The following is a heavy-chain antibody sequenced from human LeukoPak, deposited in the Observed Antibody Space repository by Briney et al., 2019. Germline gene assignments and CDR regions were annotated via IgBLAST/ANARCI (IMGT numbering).Heavy chain of an antibody. J-gene: IGHJ4*02. Sequence: GGSLRLSCAASGFTFSDYAMTWVRQAPGKGLQWVSIISFSDESTYYADSVKGRFTISRDSSKSTVYLQMNSLKDEDTAFYYCAKYGSGTYYNGLHWGQGTLVTVSS. CDR2: ISFSDEST. CDR3: AKYGSGTYYNGLH. D-gene: IGHD3-10*01. CDR1: GFTFSDYA. V-gene: IGHV3-23*01.